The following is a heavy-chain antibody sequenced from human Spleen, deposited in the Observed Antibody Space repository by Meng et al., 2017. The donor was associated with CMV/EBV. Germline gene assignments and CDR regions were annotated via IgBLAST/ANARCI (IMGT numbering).Heavy chain of an antibody. V-gene: IGHV3-21*01. D-gene: IGHD3-3*01. CDR2: ISSGSDFI. J-gene: IGHJ4*02. CDR3: ARGPGRNDFWSGYDY. CDR1: GFTFSRYS. Sequence: GESLKISCAASGFTFSRYSMNWVRQPPGKGLEWVSSISSGSDFIYHADSMKGRFTISRDNAKNSLYLQMKSLRVEDTAVYYCARGPGRNDFWSGYDYWGQGTLVTVSS.